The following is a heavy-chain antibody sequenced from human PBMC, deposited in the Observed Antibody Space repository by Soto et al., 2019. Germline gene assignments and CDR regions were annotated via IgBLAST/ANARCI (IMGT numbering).Heavy chain of an antibody. J-gene: IGHJ4*02. CDR2: ISSSSSYI. CDR1: VFTFSSYS. D-gene: IGHD2-2*01. V-gene: IGHV3-21*01. Sequence: GGSLRLSCAASVFTFSSYSMNWVRQAPGKGLEWVSSISSSSSYIYYADSVKGRFTISRDNAKNSLYLQMNSLRAEDTAVYYCARDRCSSTSCYADFDYWGQGTLVTVSS. CDR3: ARDRCSSTSCYADFDY.